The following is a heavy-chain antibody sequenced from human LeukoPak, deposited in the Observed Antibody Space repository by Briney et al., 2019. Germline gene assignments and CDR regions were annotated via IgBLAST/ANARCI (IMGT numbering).Heavy chain of an antibody. CDR1: GYTFTSYG. D-gene: IGHD2-15*01. J-gene: IGHJ5*02. Sequence: GASVKVSCKASGYTFTSYGISWVRQAPGQGLEWMGWISAYNGNTNYAQRLQGRVTMTTDTSTSTAYMELRSLRSDDTAVYYCARARYCSGGSCRPPGWFDPWGQGTLVTVYS. CDR3: ARARYCSGGSCRPPGWFDP. CDR2: ISAYNGNT. V-gene: IGHV1-18*04.